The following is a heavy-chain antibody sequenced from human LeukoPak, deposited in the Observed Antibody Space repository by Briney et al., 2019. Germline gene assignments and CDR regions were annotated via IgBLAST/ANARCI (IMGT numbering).Heavy chain of an antibody. CDR2: ISYDGSNE. Sequence: GRSLRLSCAASGFTFSDYALHWVRQAPGKGLEWVAVISYDGSNEYYADSVEGRFTISRDNSKNTLYLQMNSLRAEDTAVYYCARANTGMVRGYYYMDVWGKGTTVTVSS. J-gene: IGHJ6*03. D-gene: IGHD5-18*01. V-gene: IGHV3-30*01. CDR1: GFTFSDYA. CDR3: ARANTGMVRGYYYMDV.